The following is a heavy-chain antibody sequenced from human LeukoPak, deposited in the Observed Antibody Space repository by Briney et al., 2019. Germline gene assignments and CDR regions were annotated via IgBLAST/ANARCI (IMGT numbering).Heavy chain of an antibody. CDR1: GFTFSDYY. CDR3: ARRYCSGGSCYFDY. V-gene: IGHV3-11*01. Sequence: PEGSLRLSCAASGFTFSDYYMSWIRQAPGMGLEWVSYISSSASTIYYADFVKGRFTISRDSAKNSLYLQMNSLRAKDTAMYYCARRYCSGGSCYFDYWGQGTLVTVSS. D-gene: IGHD2-15*01. CDR2: ISSSASTI. J-gene: IGHJ4*02.